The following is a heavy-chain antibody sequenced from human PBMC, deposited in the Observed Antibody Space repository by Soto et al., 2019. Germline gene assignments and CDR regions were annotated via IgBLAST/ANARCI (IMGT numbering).Heavy chain of an antibody. D-gene: IGHD3-16*01. CDR2: ISSSSSYI. CDR3: ARDIYDYIWGNPYYFDY. J-gene: IGHJ4*02. V-gene: IGHV3-21*01. CDR1: GFTFSSYS. Sequence: GGSLRLSCAASGFTFSSYSMNWVRQAPGKGLEWVSSISSSSSYIYYADSVKGRFTISRDNAKNSLYLQMNSLRAEDTAVYYCARDIYDYIWGNPYYFDYWGQGTLVTVSS.